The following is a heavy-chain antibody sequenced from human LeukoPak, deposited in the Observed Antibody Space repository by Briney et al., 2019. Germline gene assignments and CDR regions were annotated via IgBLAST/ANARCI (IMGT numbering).Heavy chain of an antibody. CDR3: ATGARWNDRFDY. Sequence: APVKVSCKASGGTFSSYAISWVRQAPGQGLEWMGGIIPIFGTANYAQKFQGRVTITADESTSTAYMELSSLRSEDTAVYYCATGARWNDRFDYWGQGTLVTVSS. CDR2: IIPIFGTA. V-gene: IGHV1-69*13. D-gene: IGHD1-1*01. J-gene: IGHJ4*02. CDR1: GGTFSSYA.